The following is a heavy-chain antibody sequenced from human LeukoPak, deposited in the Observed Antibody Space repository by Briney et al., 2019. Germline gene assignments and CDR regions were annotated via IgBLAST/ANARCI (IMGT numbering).Heavy chain of an antibody. D-gene: IGHD6-6*01. V-gene: IGHV3-23*01. Sequence: GGSLRLSCATSEFTFGSYAMTWVRQAPGKGLEWVSGITGVGGNTYYADSVKGRFTISRDNSKNTLYLQMNSLRVEDTAAYYCAKEPSYSSSLYYFDYWGQGTLVTVSS. J-gene: IGHJ4*02. CDR3: AKEPSYSSSLYYFDY. CDR1: EFTFGSYA. CDR2: ITGVGGNT.